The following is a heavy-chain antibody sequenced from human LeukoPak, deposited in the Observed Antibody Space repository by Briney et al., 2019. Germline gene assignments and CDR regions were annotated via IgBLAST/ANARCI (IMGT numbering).Heavy chain of an antibody. Sequence: PSETLSLTCGVSGGSISGTNWWSWVRQPPGQGLAWIGEISLAGQTNYNPSLNGRVTMSLDKSSNQLSLHLTSVTAADTATYFCSRESGPFCPFGYWGQGTLVIVSS. V-gene: IGHV4/OR15-8*02. CDR1: GGSISGTNW. J-gene: IGHJ4*02. D-gene: IGHD1-26*01. CDR2: ISLAGQT. CDR3: SRESGPFCPFGY.